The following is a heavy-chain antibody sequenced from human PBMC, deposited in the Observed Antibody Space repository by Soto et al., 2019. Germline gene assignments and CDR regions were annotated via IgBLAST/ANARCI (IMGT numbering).Heavy chain of an antibody. CDR2: ISYDGSNK. Sequence: QVQLVESGGGVVQPGTSLRLSCAASGFTFSSYAMHWVRQAPGKGLEWVAVISYDGSNKYYADSVKGRFTISRDNSKNTLFLQMNSLRAEDTAVYYCAREWGGYNSEFDYWGQGTLLTVSS. J-gene: IGHJ4*02. D-gene: IGHD5-12*01. CDR1: GFTFSSYA. CDR3: AREWGGYNSEFDY. V-gene: IGHV3-30-3*01.